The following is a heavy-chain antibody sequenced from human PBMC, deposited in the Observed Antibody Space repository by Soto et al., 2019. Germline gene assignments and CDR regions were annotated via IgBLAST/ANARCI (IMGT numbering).Heavy chain of an antibody. V-gene: IGHV3-48*01. CDR1: GFTFSTYG. CDR2: ISSSSSTI. J-gene: IGHJ6*02. CDR3: HYGDYNYYYGMDV. Sequence: GGSLRLSCAASGFTFSTYGMNWVRQAPGKGLEWVSYISSSSSTIYYADSVKGRFTISRDNAKNSLYLQMNSLRAEDTAVYYCHYGDYNYYYGMDVWGQGTTVTVSS. D-gene: IGHD4-17*01.